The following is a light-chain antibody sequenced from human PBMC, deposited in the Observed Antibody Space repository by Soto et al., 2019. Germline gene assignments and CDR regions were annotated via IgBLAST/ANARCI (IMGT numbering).Light chain of an antibody. J-gene: IGLJ2*01. CDR1: SSDVGSYNL. CDR3: CSYAGSSTLV. CDR2: DGS. V-gene: IGLV2-23*01. Sequence: QSVLTQPASVSGSPGQSITISCTGTSSDVGSYNLVSWYQQHPGKAPKLMIYDGSKRPSGVSNRFSGSKSGNTASLTISGLQAEDGADYYCCSYAGSSTLVFGGGTKLTVL.